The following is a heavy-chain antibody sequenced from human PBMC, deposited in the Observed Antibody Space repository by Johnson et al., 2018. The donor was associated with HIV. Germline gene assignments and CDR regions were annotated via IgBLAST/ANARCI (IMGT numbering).Heavy chain of an antibody. V-gene: IGHV3-30*02. CDR1: GFTFSSYG. D-gene: IGHD3-3*01. Sequence: QVQLVESGGGVVQPGGSLRLSCAASGFTFSSYGMHWVRQAPGKGLEWVAFIRYDGNTKYYADSVKGRFIISRDNYKNTLYLQMNLLRAEDTAVYYFAKSTYYNFWSGYYEKEVNDAFDVWGQGTMVTVSS. CDR2: IRYDGNTK. CDR3: AKSTYYNFWSGYYEKEVNDAFDV. J-gene: IGHJ3*01.